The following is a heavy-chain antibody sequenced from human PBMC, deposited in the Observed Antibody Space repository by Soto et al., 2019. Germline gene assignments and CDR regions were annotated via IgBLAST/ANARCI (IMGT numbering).Heavy chain of an antibody. CDR2: INHSGST. CDR3: ASWDYYDSSGYCPKSHYSFDY. Sequence: LSLTCAVYGGSFSGYYWSWIRQPPGKGLEWIGEINHSGSTNYNPSLKSRVTISVDTSKNQFSLKLSSVTAADTAVYYCASWDYYDSSGYCPKSHYSFDYWGQGTLVTVSS. CDR1: GGSFSGYY. V-gene: IGHV4-34*01. J-gene: IGHJ4*02. D-gene: IGHD3-22*01.